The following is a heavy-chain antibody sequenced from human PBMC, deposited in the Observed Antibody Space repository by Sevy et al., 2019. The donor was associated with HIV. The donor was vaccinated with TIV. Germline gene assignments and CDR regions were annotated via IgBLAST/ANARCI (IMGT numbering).Heavy chain of an antibody. Sequence: GGSLRLSCTTSGFRFSIYAMTWVRQAPGKGLEWVSSFCLGGDRIYYADPVRGRFTISRDDSKNTLYLEMNNLRADDTAKYYCAGEGGSEGHDYWGQGTLVTVSS. CDR2: FCLGGDRI. CDR1: GFRFSIYA. CDR3: AGEGGSEGHDY. V-gene: IGHV3-23*01. D-gene: IGHD2-15*01. J-gene: IGHJ4*02.